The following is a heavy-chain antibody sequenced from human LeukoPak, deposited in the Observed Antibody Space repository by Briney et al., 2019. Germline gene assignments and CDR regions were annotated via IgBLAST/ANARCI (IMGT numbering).Heavy chain of an antibody. V-gene: IGHV4-59*01. CDR1: GGSISSYY. Sequence: KPSETLSLTCTVSGGSISSYYWSWIRQPPGKGLEWIGYIYYSGGTNYNPSLKSRVTISVDTSKNQFSLKLSSVTAADTAVYYCARSPRIAARRDYYYMDVWGKGTTVTVSS. J-gene: IGHJ6*03. CDR3: ARSPRIAARRDYYYMDV. D-gene: IGHD6-6*01. CDR2: IYYSGGT.